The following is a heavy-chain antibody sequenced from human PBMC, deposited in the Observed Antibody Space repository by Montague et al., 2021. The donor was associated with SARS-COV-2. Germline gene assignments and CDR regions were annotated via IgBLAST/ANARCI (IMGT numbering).Heavy chain of an antibody. CDR1: GFSFGDYA. V-gene: IGHV3-43*02. CDR3: AKDQIAHDWKVSAASYYMDV. D-gene: IGHD1-1*01. CDR2: ISGDGGST. J-gene: IGHJ6*03. Sequence: SLRLSCAASGFSFGDYAMHWVRQTPGKGLEWVAVISGDGGSTYYAYSVKGRFTILRDNSKNSLYLQMNGLRTEDTALYFCAKDQIAHDWKVSAASYYMDVWGKGTPVTVPS.